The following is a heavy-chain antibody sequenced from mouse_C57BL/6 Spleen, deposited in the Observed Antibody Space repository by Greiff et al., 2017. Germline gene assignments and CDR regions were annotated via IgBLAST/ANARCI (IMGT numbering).Heavy chain of an antibody. CDR1: GYAFTNYL. D-gene: IGHD2-4*01. CDR2: INPGSGGT. V-gene: IGHV1-54*01. Sequence: QVQLQQSGAELVRPGTSVKVSCKASGYAFTNYLIEWVKQRPGQGLEWIGVINPGSGGTNYNEKFKGKATLTADKSSSTAYMQLSSLTSEDSAVYFCARDLYDYGFDYWGQGTTLTVSS. J-gene: IGHJ2*01. CDR3: ARDLYDYGFDY.